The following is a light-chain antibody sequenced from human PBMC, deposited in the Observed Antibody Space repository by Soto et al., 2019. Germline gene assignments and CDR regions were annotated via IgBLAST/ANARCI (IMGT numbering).Light chain of an antibody. CDR2: RNN. Sequence: QSVLTQPPSASGTPGQRLTISCSGSSSNIGSNYVYWYQQLPGTAPKLLIYRNNQRPSGVPDRFSGSKSGTSASLAISGLRSEDEADYYCAAWDDSLSGRVFGGGTKVTVL. V-gene: IGLV1-47*01. CDR3: AAWDDSLSGRV. J-gene: IGLJ3*02. CDR1: SSNIGSNY.